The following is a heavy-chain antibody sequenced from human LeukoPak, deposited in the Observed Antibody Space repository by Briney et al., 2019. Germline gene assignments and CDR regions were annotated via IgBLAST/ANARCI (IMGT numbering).Heavy chain of an antibody. D-gene: IGHD3-22*01. J-gene: IGHJ4*02. CDR1: GYTFTSYG. CDR3: ARDLGAYDSSGYYWPGGFDY. Sequence: ASVKVSCKASGYTFTSYGISWVRQAPGQGLEWMGWISAYNGNTNYAQKLQGRVTMTTDTSASTAYMELSSLRSEDTAVYYCARDLGAYDSSGYYWPGGFDYWGQGTLATVSS. V-gene: IGHV1-18*01. CDR2: ISAYNGNT.